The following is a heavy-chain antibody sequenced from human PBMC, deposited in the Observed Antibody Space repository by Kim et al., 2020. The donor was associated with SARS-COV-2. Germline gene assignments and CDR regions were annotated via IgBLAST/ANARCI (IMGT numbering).Heavy chain of an antibody. D-gene: IGHD6-13*01. CDR2: ISYDGSNK. J-gene: IGHJ4*02. Sequence: GGSLRLSCAASGFTFSSYAMHWVRQAPGKGLEWVAVISYDGSNKYYADSVKGRFTISRDNSKNTLYLQMNSLRAEDTAVYYCARDRIGIAAADWGQGTLVTVSS. V-gene: IGHV3-30*04. CDR1: GFTFSSYA. CDR3: ARDRIGIAAAD.